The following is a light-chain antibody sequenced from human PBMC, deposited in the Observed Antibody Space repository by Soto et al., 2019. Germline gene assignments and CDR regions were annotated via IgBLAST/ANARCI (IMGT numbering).Light chain of an antibody. CDR1: SSDVGGYNY. J-gene: IGLJ1*01. V-gene: IGLV2-14*01. CDR2: EVS. Sequence: QSALTQPASVSGSPGQSITISCTGTSSDVGGYNYVSWYQLHPGKAPQLLLYEVSNRPSGVSNRFSGSKSGYTASLTISGLQAEDEADDFCFSYTRSTAYVFGPGTKVPVL. CDR3: FSYTRSTAYV.